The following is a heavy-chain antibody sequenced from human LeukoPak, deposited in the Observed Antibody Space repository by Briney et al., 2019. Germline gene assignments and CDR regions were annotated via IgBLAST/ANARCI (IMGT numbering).Heavy chain of an antibody. Sequence: PGGSLRLSCAASGFTFSSYGMHWVRQAPGKGLEWVAFIRYDGSNKYYADSVKGRFTISRDNSKNTLYLQMNSLRAGDTAVYYCARARNAYGSGSDAFDIWGQGTMVTVSS. CDR1: GFTFSSYG. CDR3: ARARNAYGSGSDAFDI. V-gene: IGHV3-30*02. J-gene: IGHJ3*02. CDR2: IRYDGSNK. D-gene: IGHD3-10*01.